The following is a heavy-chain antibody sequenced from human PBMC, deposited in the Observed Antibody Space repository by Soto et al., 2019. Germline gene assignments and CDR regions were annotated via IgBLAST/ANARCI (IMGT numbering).Heavy chain of an antibody. CDR2: IIPIFGTT. J-gene: IGHJ4*02. V-gene: IGHV1-69*06. D-gene: IGHD5-12*01. CDR1: GDIFSGYS. CDR3: ARDLGSGYGPGDY. Sequence: SVKVSCKTSGDIFSGYSISWVRQAPGQGLEWMGGIIPIFGTTNYAQRFHGRVTITADKSTSTVYMELYSLKSEDTAVYYCARDLGSGYGPGDYWGQGTLVTVYS.